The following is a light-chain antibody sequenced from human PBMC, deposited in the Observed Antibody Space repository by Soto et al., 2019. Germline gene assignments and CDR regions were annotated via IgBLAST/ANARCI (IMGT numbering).Light chain of an antibody. V-gene: IGLV2-14*01. CDR2: EVS. Sequence: QSVLTQPASVSGSPGQSITISCTGTSSDVGGYNYVSWYQLHPGKAPKLIIYEVSHRPSGASNHFSGYKSGNTASLTISGLQAEDEADYYCSSYTRTSTPCVFGTTTKVTVL. CDR3: SSYTRTSTPCV. CDR1: SSDVGGYNY. J-gene: IGLJ1*01.